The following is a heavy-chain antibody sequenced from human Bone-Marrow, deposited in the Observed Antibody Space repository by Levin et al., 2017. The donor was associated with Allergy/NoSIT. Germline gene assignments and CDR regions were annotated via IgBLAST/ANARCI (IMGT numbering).Heavy chain of an antibody. J-gene: IGHJ4*02. Sequence: RSQTLSLTCTVSGGSISRSSYYWGWIRQPPGKGLEWIASIFYGGSTHYNPSLKSRVTISIDTSKNQFSLKLTSVTAADTAVFYCARVGYFGSGIYYWGQGTLVTVSS. V-gene: IGHV4-39*07. CDR3: ARVGYFGSGIYY. CDR1: GGSISRSSYY. D-gene: IGHD3-10*01. CDR2: IFYGGST.